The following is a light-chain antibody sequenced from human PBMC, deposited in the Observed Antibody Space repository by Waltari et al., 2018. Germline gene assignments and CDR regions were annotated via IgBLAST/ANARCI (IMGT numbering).Light chain of an antibody. V-gene: IGKV3-20*01. CDR3: QQYGSSPLYT. CDR2: AAS. Sequence: EIVVTQSPGTLSLSPGERATLSCRASQSVSANQLAWYQQKPGQPPRVLIYAASYRATGTPDRLSGSGSGTDFTLTISRLEPEDSAVYYCQQYGSSPLYTFGQGTKLEIK. J-gene: IGKJ2*01. CDR1: QSVSANQ.